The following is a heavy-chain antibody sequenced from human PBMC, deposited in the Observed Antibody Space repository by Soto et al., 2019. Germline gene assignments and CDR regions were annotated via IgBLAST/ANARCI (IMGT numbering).Heavy chain of an antibody. J-gene: IGHJ6*02. D-gene: IGHD6-19*01. CDR1: GDSVSSNSAA. Sequence: SQTLSLTCAISGDSVSSNSAAWNWIRQSPSRGLEWLGRTYYRSKWYNDYAVSVKSRITINPDTSKNQFSLQLNSVTPEDTAVYYCARDRRGWYQTIPYYYYGMDVWGQGTTVTVSS. CDR2: TYYRSKWYN. CDR3: ARDRRGWYQTIPYYYYGMDV. V-gene: IGHV6-1*01.